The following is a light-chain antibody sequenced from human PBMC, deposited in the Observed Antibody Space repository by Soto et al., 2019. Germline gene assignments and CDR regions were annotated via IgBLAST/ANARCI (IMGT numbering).Light chain of an antibody. CDR3: QQYNNWPPDRT. CDR2: GAS. CDR1: QSVSSN. V-gene: IGKV3-15*01. J-gene: IGKJ1*01. Sequence: EIVMTQSPATLSVSPGERATLSCRASQSVSSNLAWYQQKPGQAPRLLIYGASTRATGIPARFSGSGSGTEFTLTLSSLQSEDFAIYSCQQYNNWPPDRTFGQGTKVEIK.